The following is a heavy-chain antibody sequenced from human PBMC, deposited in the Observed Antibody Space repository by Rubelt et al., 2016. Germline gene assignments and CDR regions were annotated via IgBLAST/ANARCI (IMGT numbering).Heavy chain of an antibody. Sequence: QVLLQESGPGLVKPSETLSLTCIVSGGAISNYYWSWIRQPPGKGLEWIGYIYYTGGTTYNPSLTSRVTISVDTSKNQLSLKRRSVTAADTAVDYCARVGAMYYYYGMDVWGQGTTVTVSS. CDR3: ARVGAMYYYYGMDV. CDR1: GGAISNYY. D-gene: IGHD1-26*01. V-gene: IGHV4-59*01. J-gene: IGHJ6*02. CDR2: IYYTGGT.